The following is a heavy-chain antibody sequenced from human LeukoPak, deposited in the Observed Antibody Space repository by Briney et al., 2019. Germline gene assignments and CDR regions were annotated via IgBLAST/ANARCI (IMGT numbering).Heavy chain of an antibody. CDR1: GGSISSGSYY. V-gene: IGHV4-61*02. Sequence: ASETLSLTCTVSGGSISSGSYYWSWIRQPAGKGLEWIGRIYTSGSTNYNPSLKSRVTISVDTSKNQFSLKLSSVTAADTAVYYCAREERGDNYYGSGSYYNVGVVFYWGQGTLVTVSS. CDR2: IYTSGST. CDR3: AREERGDNYYGSGSYYNVGVVFY. D-gene: IGHD3-10*01. J-gene: IGHJ4*02.